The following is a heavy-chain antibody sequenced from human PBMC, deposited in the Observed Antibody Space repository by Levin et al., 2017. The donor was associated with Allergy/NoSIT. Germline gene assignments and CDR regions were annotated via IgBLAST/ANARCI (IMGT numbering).Heavy chain of an antibody. Sequence: GESLKISCAASGFSFSSYAMSWVRQAPGKGLEWVSAISGSGGSTYYADSVRGRFTISRDNSKNTLYLQMNSLRAEDTAVYYCAKSEGGYGRFDYWGQGTLVTVSS. CDR2: ISGSGGST. CDR1: GFSFSSYA. J-gene: IGHJ4*02. D-gene: IGHD5-12*01. V-gene: IGHV3-23*01. CDR3: AKSEGGYGRFDY.